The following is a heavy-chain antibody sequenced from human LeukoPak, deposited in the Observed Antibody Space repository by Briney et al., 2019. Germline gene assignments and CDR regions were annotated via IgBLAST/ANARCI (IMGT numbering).Heavy chain of an antibody. CDR1: GFTVSSNY. CDR3: AKEYGSGSLDY. CDR2: IYNSGSI. D-gene: IGHD3-10*01. Sequence: SGGSLRLSCVASGFTVSSNYMSWVRQAPGKGLEWVSVIYNSGSIYYADSVRGRFTISRDNSKNTLYLQMNSLRAEDTAVYYCAKEYGSGSLDYWGQGTLVTVSS. J-gene: IGHJ4*02. V-gene: IGHV3-66*01.